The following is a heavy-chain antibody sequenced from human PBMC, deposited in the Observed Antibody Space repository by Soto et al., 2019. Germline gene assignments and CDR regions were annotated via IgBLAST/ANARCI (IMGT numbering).Heavy chain of an antibody. CDR3: ARGLRPDY. Sequence: QVQLVQSGAEVKKPGASVKVSCEASGYTFTAYYIHWVRQAPGQGREWMGWINPNSGVTDSAQKFQGSITMTRDTSISTAYMELSMLRSDDTAVYYCARGLRPDYWGQGTLVTVSS. CDR1: GYTFTAYY. J-gene: IGHJ4*02. D-gene: IGHD3-10*01. CDR2: INPNSGVT. V-gene: IGHV1-2*02.